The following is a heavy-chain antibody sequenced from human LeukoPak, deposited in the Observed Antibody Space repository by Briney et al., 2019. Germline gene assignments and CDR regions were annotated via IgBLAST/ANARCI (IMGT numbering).Heavy chain of an antibody. J-gene: IGHJ5*02. D-gene: IGHD2-15*01. V-gene: IGHV1-69*05. Sequence: SVKVSCKASGYTFTSYYMHWVRQAPGQGLEWMGGIIPIFGTANYAQKFQGRVTITTDESTSTAYMELSSLRSEDTAVYYCARALGDLDIVGAWGQGTLVTVSS. CDR1: GYTFTSYY. CDR2: IIPIFGTA. CDR3: ARALGDLDIVGA.